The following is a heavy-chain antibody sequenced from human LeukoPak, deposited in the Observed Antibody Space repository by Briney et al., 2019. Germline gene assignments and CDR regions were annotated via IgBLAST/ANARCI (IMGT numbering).Heavy chain of an antibody. CDR1: GFTFSSYA. V-gene: IGHV3-23*01. D-gene: IGHD3-9*01. CDR3: ARARYFDWLAPDFDAFDI. J-gene: IGHJ3*02. Sequence: PGGSLRLSCAASGFTFSSYAMSWVRQAPGEGLEWVSAISGSGGSTYYADSVKGRFTISRDNSKNTLYLQMNSLRAEDTAVYYCARARYFDWLAPDFDAFDIWGQETMVTVSS. CDR2: ISGSGGST.